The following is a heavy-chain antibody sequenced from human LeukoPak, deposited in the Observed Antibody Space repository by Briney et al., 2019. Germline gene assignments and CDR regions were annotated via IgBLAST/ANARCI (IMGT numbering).Heavy chain of an antibody. CDR3: AKIPSYSIQPPFDY. D-gene: IGHD4-11*01. V-gene: IGHV3-23*01. J-gene: IGHJ4*02. CDR2: ISGSGGST. CDR1: GFTFSSYA. Sequence: GRSLRLSCAASGFTFSSYAMSWVRQAPGKGLEWVSAISGSGGSTYYADSVKGRFTISRDNSKNTLYLQMNSLRAEDTAVYYCAKIPSYSIQPPFDYWGQGTLVTVSS.